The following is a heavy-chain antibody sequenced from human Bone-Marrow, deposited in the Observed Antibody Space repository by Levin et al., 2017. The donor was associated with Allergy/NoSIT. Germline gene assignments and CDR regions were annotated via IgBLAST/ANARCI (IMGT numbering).Heavy chain of an antibody. CDR1: GDTFTTYY. CDR3: ARGGYSDYVFYFLDY. J-gene: IGHJ4*02. Sequence: ASVKVSCKASGDTFTTYYMHWVRQAPGQGLEWMGILNPSGGSTNYAQKFQDRPTMTRDTSTNTIYMELSSLRSEDTAVYYCARGGYSDYVFYFLDYWGQGTLVTVSS. V-gene: IGHV1-46*01. D-gene: IGHD4-11*01. CDR2: LNPSGGST.